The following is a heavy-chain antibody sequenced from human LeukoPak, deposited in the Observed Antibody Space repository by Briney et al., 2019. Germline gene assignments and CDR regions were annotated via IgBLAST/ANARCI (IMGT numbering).Heavy chain of an antibody. CDR3: ARKTWWFNWFDP. Sequence: SETLSLTCAVYGGSFSGYYWSWIRQPPGKGLEWIGEINHSGGTNYNPSLKSRVTISVDTSKNQFSLKLSSVTAADTAVYYCARKTWWFNWFDPWGQGTLVTVSS. J-gene: IGHJ5*02. CDR1: GGSFSGYY. CDR2: INHSGGT. V-gene: IGHV4-34*01. D-gene: IGHD2-15*01.